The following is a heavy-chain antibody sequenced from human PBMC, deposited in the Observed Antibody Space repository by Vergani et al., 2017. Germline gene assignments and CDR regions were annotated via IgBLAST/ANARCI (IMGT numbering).Heavy chain of an antibody. CDR2: ISSSGSTI. Sequence: QVQLVESGGGLVKPGGSLRLSCAASGFTFSDYYMSWIRQAPGKGLEWVSYISSSGSTIYYADSVKGRFTISRDNAKNSLYLQMNSLRAEDTAVYYCARAPYYYDSSGSTSYYYGMDVWGQGTTVTVSS. CDR3: ARAPYYYDSSGSTSYYYGMDV. J-gene: IGHJ6*02. D-gene: IGHD3-22*01. CDR1: GFTFSDYY. V-gene: IGHV3-11*01.